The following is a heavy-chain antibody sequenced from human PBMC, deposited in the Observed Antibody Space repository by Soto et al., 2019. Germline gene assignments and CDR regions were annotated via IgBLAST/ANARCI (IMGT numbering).Heavy chain of an antibody. J-gene: IGHJ4*02. CDR2: IGSVGGDT. Sequence: GGSLRLSCAASGFTFYSYAMSWVRQAPGKGLEWVSTIGSVGGDTYYADSVKGRFTISRDNSKNTLFLQMNSLRADDTAVYYCAKDQASGQGSFDSWGQGTLVTVSS. CDR1: GFTFYSYA. V-gene: IGHV3-23*01. CDR3: AKDQASGQGSFDS.